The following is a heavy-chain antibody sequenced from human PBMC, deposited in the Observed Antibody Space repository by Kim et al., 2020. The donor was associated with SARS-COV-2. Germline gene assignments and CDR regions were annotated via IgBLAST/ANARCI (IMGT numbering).Heavy chain of an antibody. D-gene: IGHD6-13*01. CDR2: ISYDGSNK. V-gene: IGHV3-30*04. CDR3: ARVAEAAAGPVDY. J-gene: IGHJ4*02. CDR1: GFTFSSYA. Sequence: GGSLRLSCAASGFTFSSYAMHWVRQATGKGLEWVAVISYDGSNKYYADSVKGRFTISRDNSKNTLYLQMNSLRAEDTAVYYCARVAEAAAGPVDYWGQGTLVTVSS.